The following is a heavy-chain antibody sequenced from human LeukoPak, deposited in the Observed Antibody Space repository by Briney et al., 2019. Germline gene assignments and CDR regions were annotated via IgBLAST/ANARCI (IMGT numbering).Heavy chain of an antibody. CDR3: ARVLEGSSGQHWYFDL. V-gene: IGHV4-4*02. J-gene: IGHJ2*01. CDR2: INHSGST. Sequence: SETLSLTCAVSGGSISSSNYWSWIRQPPGKGLEWIGEINHSGSTNYNPSLKSRVTISVDTSKNQFSLKLSSVTAADTAVYYCARVLEGSSGQHWYFDLWGRGTLVTVSS. D-gene: IGHD6-19*01. CDR1: GGSISSSNY.